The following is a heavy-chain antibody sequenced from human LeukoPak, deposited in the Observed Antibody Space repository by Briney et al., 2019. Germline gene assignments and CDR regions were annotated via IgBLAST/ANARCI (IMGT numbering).Heavy chain of an antibody. CDR1: GFTFSSYA. D-gene: IGHD5-18*01. J-gene: IGHJ4*02. CDR3: AKGNGYSYGRYYFDY. Sequence: GGSLRLSCAASGFTFSSYAMNWVRQVPGKGLEWVSAFSGSNNYTYYADSVKGRFTISRDNSKNTLYLQMNTLRAEDTAVYYCAKGNGYSYGRYYFDYWGQGTLVTVSS. V-gene: IGHV3-23*01. CDR2: FSGSNNYT.